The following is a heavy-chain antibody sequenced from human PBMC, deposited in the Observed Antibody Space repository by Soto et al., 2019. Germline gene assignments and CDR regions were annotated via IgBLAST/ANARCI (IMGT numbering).Heavy chain of an antibody. D-gene: IGHD6-19*01. Sequence: PSQTLSLTCAISGDSVSSNSAAWNWIRQSPSRGLEWLGRKYYRSKWYNDYAVSVKSRITINPDTSKNQFSLQLNSVTPEDTAVYYCARVSRDIAVAGTGYYYGMDVWGQGTTVTVSS. V-gene: IGHV6-1*01. CDR2: KYYRSKWYN. CDR1: GDSVSSNSAA. CDR3: ARVSRDIAVAGTGYYYGMDV. J-gene: IGHJ6*02.